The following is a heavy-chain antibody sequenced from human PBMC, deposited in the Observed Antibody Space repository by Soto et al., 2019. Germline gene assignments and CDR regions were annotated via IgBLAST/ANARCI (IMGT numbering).Heavy chain of an antibody. D-gene: IGHD7-27*01. CDR1: GYTFTSYA. Sequence: QVQLLQSGAEVKKPGASVKVSCKASGYTFTSYAMHWVRQAPGQRLEWMGWINAGNGNTKYSQKLQGRVTITRDTSASTAYXEXXSLRSEDTAMYYCARDLTVGFDYWGQGTLVPVSS. V-gene: IGHV1-3*01. J-gene: IGHJ4*02. CDR2: INAGNGNT. CDR3: ARDLTVGFDY.